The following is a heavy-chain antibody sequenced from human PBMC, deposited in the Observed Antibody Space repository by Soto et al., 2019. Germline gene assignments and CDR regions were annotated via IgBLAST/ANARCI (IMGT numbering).Heavy chain of an antibody. J-gene: IGHJ4*02. Sequence: EVQLVETGGGLIQPGGSLRLSCAASGFTVSSNYMSWVRQAPGKGLEWVSVISGSGGSTYYADSVKGRFTISRDNSKNTLYLQMNSLRAEDTAVYYCAKVARYYGSGSYYRFDYWGQGTLVTVSS. D-gene: IGHD3-10*01. CDR2: ISGSGGST. V-gene: IGHV3-53*02. CDR1: GFTVSSNY. CDR3: AKVARYYGSGSYYRFDY.